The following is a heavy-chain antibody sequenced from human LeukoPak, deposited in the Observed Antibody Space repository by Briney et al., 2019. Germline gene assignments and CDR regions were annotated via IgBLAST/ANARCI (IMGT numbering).Heavy chain of an antibody. Sequence: SETLSLTCAVYGGSFSGYYWSWIRQPAGKGLEWIGRIYTSGSTNYNPSLKSRVTMSVDTSKNQFSLKLSSVTAADTAVYYCAREPIAVAGTNWFDPWGQGTLVTVSS. D-gene: IGHD6-19*01. CDR3: AREPIAVAGTNWFDP. V-gene: IGHV4-4*07. CDR1: GGSFSGYY. CDR2: IYTSGST. J-gene: IGHJ5*02.